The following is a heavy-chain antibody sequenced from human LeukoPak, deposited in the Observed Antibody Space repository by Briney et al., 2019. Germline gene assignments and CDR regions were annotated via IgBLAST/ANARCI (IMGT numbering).Heavy chain of an antibody. CDR1: GFTFSSYA. D-gene: IGHD1-1*01. J-gene: IGHJ6*03. V-gene: IGHV3-23*01. Sequence: GGSLRLSCAASGFTFSSYAMSWVRQAPGKGLEWVSGTSGSGGTTYYADSVKGRFTISRDNSENTLYLQMNSLRAEDTAVYHCAKDESWNPWYMDVWGKGTTVTVSS. CDR3: AKDESWNPWYMDV. CDR2: TSGSGGTT.